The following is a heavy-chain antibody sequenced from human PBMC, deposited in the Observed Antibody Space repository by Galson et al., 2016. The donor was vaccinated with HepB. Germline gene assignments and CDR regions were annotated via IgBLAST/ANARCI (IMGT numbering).Heavy chain of an antibody. CDR3: AKARGQRGPANLWYVRNWVDT. CDR2: ISGSGLFT. V-gene: IGHV3-23*01. D-gene: IGHD3-10*01. CDR1: GFNFNSYV. J-gene: IGHJ5*02. Sequence: SLRLSCAASGFNFNSYVMSWVRQAPGRGLEWVSGISGSGLFTYYADSVKGRFTIPRDSSKNTLNLQLNSLRAEDTAIYYCAKARGQRGPANLWYVRNWVDTWGQGTLVTVSS.